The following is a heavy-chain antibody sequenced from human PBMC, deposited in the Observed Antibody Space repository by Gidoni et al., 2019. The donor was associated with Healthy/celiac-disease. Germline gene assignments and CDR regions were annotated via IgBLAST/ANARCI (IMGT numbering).Heavy chain of an antibody. D-gene: IGHD3-3*01. J-gene: IGHJ5*02. V-gene: IGHV3-23*01. Sequence: EGQLLESWGGLVKLGGSLRGSCAAPGVNFSSYAMGWVRQAPGKGLEWVSAICGSGGSTYYADSVKGRFTISRDNSKNTLYLQMNSLRAEDTAVYYCAKDAYDFVPTNWFDPWGQGTLVTVSS. CDR1: GVNFSSYA. CDR2: ICGSGGST. CDR3: AKDAYDFVPTNWFDP.